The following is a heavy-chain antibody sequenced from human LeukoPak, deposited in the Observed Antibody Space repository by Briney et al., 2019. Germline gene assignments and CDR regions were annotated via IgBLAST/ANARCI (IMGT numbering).Heavy chain of an antibody. CDR3: ARARWELLGNWFDP. V-gene: IGHV1-18*01. D-gene: IGHD1-26*01. CDR1: GGTFSSYA. CDR2: ISAYNGNT. Sequence: ASVKVSCKASGGTFSSYAISWVRQAPGQGLEWMGWISAYNGNTNYAQKLQGRVTMTTDTSTSTAYMELRSLRSDDTAVYYCARARWELLGNWFDPWGQGTLVTVSS. J-gene: IGHJ5*02.